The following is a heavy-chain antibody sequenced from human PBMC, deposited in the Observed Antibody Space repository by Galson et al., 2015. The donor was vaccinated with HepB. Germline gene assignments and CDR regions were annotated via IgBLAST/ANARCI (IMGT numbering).Heavy chain of an antibody. V-gene: IGHV3-33*01. CDR3: ARDLTEWLFWTATSSGMDV. Sequence: SLRLSCAASGFTFSSYGMHWVRQAPGKGLEWVAVIWYDGSNKYYADSVKGRFTISRDNSKNTLYLQMNSLRAEDTAVYYCARDLTEWLFWTATSSGMDVWGQGTTVTVSS. D-gene: IGHD3-3*01. CDR1: GFTFSSYG. CDR2: IWYDGSNK. J-gene: IGHJ6*02.